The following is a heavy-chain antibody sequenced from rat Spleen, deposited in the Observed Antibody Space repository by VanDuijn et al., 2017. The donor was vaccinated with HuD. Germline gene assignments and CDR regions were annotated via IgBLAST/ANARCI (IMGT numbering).Heavy chain of an antibody. CDR3: ARPPYDGTYYHYFDY. J-gene: IGHJ2*01. V-gene: IGHV5-25*01. D-gene: IGHD1-12*02. Sequence: EVQLVESGGGVVQPGRSLKLSCAASGFTFSSYVMAWVRQDPTQGLEWVASISSGGGYTYYRDSVRGRFTISRDDAESTLYLQMNSLRSEDTATYYCARPPYDGTYYHYFDYWGQGVMVTVSS. CDR2: ISSGGGYT. CDR1: GFTFSSYV.